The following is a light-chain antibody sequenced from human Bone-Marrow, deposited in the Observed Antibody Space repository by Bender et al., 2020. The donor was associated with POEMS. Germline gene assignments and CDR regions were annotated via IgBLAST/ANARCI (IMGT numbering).Light chain of an antibody. CDR1: SSNIGTNP. V-gene: IGLV1-44*01. J-gene: IGLJ2*01. CDR2: INN. Sequence: QSVLTQPPSASGTPGQRVTISCSGSSSNIGTNPVNWYQQLPGTAPKLLIYINNQRPSGVPDRFSGSKSGTSASLTISGLQAEDEADYYCSSYTSDSTSYVLFGGGTKLTVL. CDR3: SSYTSDSTSYVL.